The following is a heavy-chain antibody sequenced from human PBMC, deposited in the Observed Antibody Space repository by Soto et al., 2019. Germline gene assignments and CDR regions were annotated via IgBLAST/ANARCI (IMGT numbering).Heavy chain of an antibody. CDR1: GGSFSGYY. CDR2: INHSGST. J-gene: IGHJ4*02. V-gene: IGHV4-34*01. D-gene: IGHD3-3*01. CDR3: ARGGITIFGVVRGYFDY. Sequence: HSETLSLTCDVYGGSFSGYYWSWIRQPPGKGLEWIGEINHSGSTNYNPSLKSRVTISVDTSKNQFSLKLSSVTAADTAVYYCARGGITIFGVVRGYFDYWGQGTLVTVSS.